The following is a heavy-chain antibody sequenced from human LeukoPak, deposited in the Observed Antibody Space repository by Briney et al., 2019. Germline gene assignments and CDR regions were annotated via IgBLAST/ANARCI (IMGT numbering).Heavy chain of an antibody. CDR3: ARDGITMVRGVTSHFDY. D-gene: IGHD3-10*01. CDR1: GFTFSSYS. V-gene: IGHV3-21*01. Sequence: GGSLRLSCAASGFTFSSYSMNWVRQAPGKGLEWVSYISSSSSYIYYADSVKGRFTISRDNAKNSLYLQMNSLRAEDTAVYYCARDGITMVRGVTSHFDYWGQGTLVTVSS. J-gene: IGHJ4*02. CDR2: ISSSSSYI.